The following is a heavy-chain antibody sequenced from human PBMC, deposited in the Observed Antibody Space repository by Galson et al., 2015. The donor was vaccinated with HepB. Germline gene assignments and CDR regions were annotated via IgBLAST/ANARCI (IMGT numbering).Heavy chain of an antibody. CDR1: GGSISSGGYY. CDR3: ARGISTYCGGDCYSLDY. V-gene: IGHV4-31*03. J-gene: IGHJ4*02. D-gene: IGHD2-21*02. Sequence: TLSLTCTVSGGSISSGGYYWGWIRQHPGKGLEWIGYIYYSGSTYYNPSLKSRVTISVDTSKNQFSLKLSSVTAADTAVYYCARGISTYCGGDCYSLDYWGQGTLVTVSS. CDR2: IYYSGST.